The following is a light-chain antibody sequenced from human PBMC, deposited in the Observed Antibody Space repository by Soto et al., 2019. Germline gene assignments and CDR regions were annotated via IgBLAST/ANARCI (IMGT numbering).Light chain of an antibody. Sequence: DIQMTQSPSSLSASVGDRDTLTCRASHDISHFLAWYQQRPGKVPKLLVYYASTLQSGVPSRFSGSGSGTEFTLTISSLQPEDVATYYCLKYNKDAPGAFGQGTKVEI. CDR3: LKYNKDAPGA. CDR1: HDISHF. V-gene: IGKV1-27*01. J-gene: IGKJ1*01. CDR2: YAS.